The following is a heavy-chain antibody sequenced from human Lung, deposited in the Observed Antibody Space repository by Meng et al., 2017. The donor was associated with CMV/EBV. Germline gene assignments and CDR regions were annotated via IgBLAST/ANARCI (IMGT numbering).Heavy chain of an antibody. Sequence: GGSLRLXCAASGFILSRHSMNWVRQAPGKGLEWVSSISSSSSSIYYADSVKGRFTVSRDNAKNSLYLQMDSLRVDDTAVYYCSRKPRDSSGCYHYWGQGTLVTVSS. V-gene: IGHV3-21*01. J-gene: IGHJ4*02. CDR3: SRKPRDSSGCYHY. CDR2: ISSSSSSI. CDR1: GFILSRHS. D-gene: IGHD6-19*01.